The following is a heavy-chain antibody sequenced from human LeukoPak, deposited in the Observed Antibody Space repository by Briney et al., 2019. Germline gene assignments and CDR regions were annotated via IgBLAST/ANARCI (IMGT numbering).Heavy chain of an antibody. CDR1: GYTFTSYG. CDR2: ISAYNCNT. CDR3: ARDRYEWKLAGSGMEV. Sequence: GASVKVSCKASGYTFTSYGITWVRQATGQGLEWILWISAYNCNTNYAQKLQGRVTMTTDTSTNTAYMELRSRRSDDTAVYYCARDRYEWKLAGSGMEVWGQGTTVTVSS. V-gene: IGHV1-18*01. D-gene: IGHD1-26*01. J-gene: IGHJ6*02.